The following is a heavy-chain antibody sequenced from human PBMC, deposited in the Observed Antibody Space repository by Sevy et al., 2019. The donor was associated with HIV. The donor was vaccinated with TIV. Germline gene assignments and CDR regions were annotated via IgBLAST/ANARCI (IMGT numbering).Heavy chain of an antibody. Sequence: ASVKVSCKTSTYSFTAYYIHWVRQAPGQGLEWMGWINPNAGGSGGTNYAQNFQGRVTMTSDASINTAYMELTRLRSDDTAVYYCARGGLFSTGYYSDYRGQGTLVTVSS. D-gene: IGHD3-9*01. CDR1: TYSFTAYY. J-gene: IGHJ4*02. V-gene: IGHV1-2*02. CDR2: INPNAGGSGGT. CDR3: ARGGLFSTGYYSDY.